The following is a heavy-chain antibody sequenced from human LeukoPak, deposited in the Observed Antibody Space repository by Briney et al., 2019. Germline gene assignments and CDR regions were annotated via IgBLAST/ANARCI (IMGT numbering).Heavy chain of an antibody. CDR2: IYHSGST. Sequence: PSETLSLTCAVSGGSISSSNWWSWVRQPPGKGLEWIGEIYHSGSTNYNPSLKSRVTISVDKSKNQFSLKLSSVTAADTAVYYCARALSDDYGDDDAFDIWGQGTMVTVSS. CDR1: GGSISSSNW. D-gene: IGHD4-17*01. CDR3: ARALSDDYGDDDAFDI. V-gene: IGHV4-4*02. J-gene: IGHJ3*02.